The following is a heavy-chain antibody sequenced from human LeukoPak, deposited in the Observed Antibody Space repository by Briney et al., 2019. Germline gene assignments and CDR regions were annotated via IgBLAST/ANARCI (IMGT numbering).Heavy chain of an antibody. Sequence: SETLSLTCTVSGGSISRYYWSWIRQPPGKGLEWFGYVYDSGTTNYNPSLKSRVTISVDTSKSQFSLKLSSVTAADTAVYYCARVSWFPGTSYYYMDVWGKGTTVTVSS. V-gene: IGHV4-59*01. CDR2: VYDSGTT. CDR3: ARVSWFPGTSYYYMDV. D-gene: IGHD1-1*01. J-gene: IGHJ6*03. CDR1: GGSISRYY.